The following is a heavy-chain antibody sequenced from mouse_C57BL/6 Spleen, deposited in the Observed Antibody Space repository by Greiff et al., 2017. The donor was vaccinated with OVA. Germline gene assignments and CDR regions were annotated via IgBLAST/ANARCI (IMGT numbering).Heavy chain of an antibody. CDR1: GYAFSSSW. V-gene: IGHV1-82*01. D-gene: IGHD2-3*01. Sequence: VMLVESGPELVKPGASVKISCKASGYAFSSSWMNWVKQRPGQGLEWIGRIYPGDGDTNYNGKFKGKATLTADKSSSTAYMQLSSLTSEDSAVYFCARSIYDGYLDYWGQGTTLTVAS. CDR2: IYPGDGDT. CDR3: ARSIYDGYLDY. J-gene: IGHJ2*01.